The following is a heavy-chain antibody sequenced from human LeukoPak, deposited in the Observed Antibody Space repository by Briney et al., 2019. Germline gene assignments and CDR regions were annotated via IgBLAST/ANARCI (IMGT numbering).Heavy chain of an antibody. CDR2: INNDGTST. D-gene: IGHD5-18*01. Sequence: GRSLRLSCAASGFTFSSYWMHWVRQAPGKGLVWVSRINNDGTSTSYADSVKGRFTISRDNAKSTLYLQMNSLRAEDTAVYYCAREGGYSSGPDYWGQGALVTVSS. CDR3: AREGGYSSGPDY. CDR1: GFTFSSYW. J-gene: IGHJ4*02. V-gene: IGHV3-74*01.